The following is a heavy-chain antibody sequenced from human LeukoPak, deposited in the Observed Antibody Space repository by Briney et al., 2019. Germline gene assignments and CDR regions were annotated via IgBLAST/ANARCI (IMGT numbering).Heavy chain of an antibody. CDR3: ARIGLYSGYYYYYGMDV. Sequence: ASVKVSCKASGYTFTSYGISWVRQAPGQGLEWMGWISAYNGNTNYAQKLQGRVTMTTDTSTSTAYMELRSLRSDDTAVYYCARIGLYSGYYYYYGMDVWGQGTTVTVSS. V-gene: IGHV1-18*01. CDR2: ISAYNGNT. D-gene: IGHD1-26*01. J-gene: IGHJ6*02. CDR1: GYTFTSYG.